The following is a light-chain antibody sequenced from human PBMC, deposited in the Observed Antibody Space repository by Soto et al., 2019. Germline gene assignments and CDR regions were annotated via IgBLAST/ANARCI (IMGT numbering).Light chain of an antibody. CDR2: DET. Sequence: EIVLTQSPGTLSLSAGDRATLSCRASQSVSRYLDWYKQKNGQAPRILIYDETSRATGIPDRLSGSGSATELNLTISRLEPEDFEVYYCQNRSIWTVSCGQGTRLEI. V-gene: IGKV3-11*01. CDR1: QSVSRY. CDR3: QNRSIWTVS. J-gene: IGKJ5*01.